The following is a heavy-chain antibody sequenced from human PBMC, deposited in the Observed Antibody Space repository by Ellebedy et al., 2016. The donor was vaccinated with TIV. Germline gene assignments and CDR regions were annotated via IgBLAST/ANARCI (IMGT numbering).Heavy chain of an antibody. V-gene: IGHV3-9*01. CDR1: GFTFDDYA. Sequence: SLKISCAASGFTFDDYAMHWVRQAPGKGLEWVSGIDWKSGSIGYADSVKGRFTISRDNAKNSLFLQMNSLRAEDTALYYCAKLMGDMATIPYYYMDVWGKGTTVTVSS. CDR2: IDWKSGSI. J-gene: IGHJ6*03. CDR3: AKLMGDMATIPYYYMDV. D-gene: IGHD5-24*01.